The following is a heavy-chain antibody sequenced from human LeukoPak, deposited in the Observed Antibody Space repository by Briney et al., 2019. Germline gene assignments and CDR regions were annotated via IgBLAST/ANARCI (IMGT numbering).Heavy chain of an antibody. CDR3: ASLGGDCSSASYQSPRWFDY. CDR1: GGSFSGYY. Sequence: SETLSLTCAVYGGSFSGYYWSWIRKPPGKGLEWIGEINHSGSTNYNPSLKSRVTISVHPSKNQLSLKLSSVTPADRAGYDCASLGGDCSSASYQSPRWFDYWGQGTLVTVSS. V-gene: IGHV4-34*01. D-gene: IGHD2-2*01. CDR2: INHSGST. J-gene: IGHJ4*02.